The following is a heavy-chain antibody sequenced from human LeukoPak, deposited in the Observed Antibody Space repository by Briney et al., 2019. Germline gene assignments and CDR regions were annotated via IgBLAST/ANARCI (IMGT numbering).Heavy chain of an antibody. CDR2: ISTDGAIT. D-gene: IGHD4-17*01. Sequence: GGSLRLSCAASGFTFTSVWMDWFRQAPGRGLVWISRISTDGAITGYADSVKGRFTISRDNAKNTLYLQMDSLRAEDTAVYYCARDRTTVTLFDYWGQGALVTVSS. CDR1: GFTFTSVW. V-gene: IGHV3-74*01. J-gene: IGHJ4*02. CDR3: ARDRTTVTLFDY.